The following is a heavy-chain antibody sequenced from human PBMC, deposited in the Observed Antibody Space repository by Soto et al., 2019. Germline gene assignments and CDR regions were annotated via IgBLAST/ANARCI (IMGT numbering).Heavy chain of an antibody. D-gene: IGHD6-13*01. Sequence: PGESLKISCKGSGYSFTSYWISWVRQMPGKGLEWMGRIDPSDSYTNYSPSFQGHVTISADKSISTAYLQWSSLKASDTAMYYCASETQGYYRSSWYTRRWGQGTLVTVSS. CDR2: IDPSDSYT. J-gene: IGHJ4*02. V-gene: IGHV5-10-1*01. CDR3: ASETQGYYRSSWYTRR. CDR1: GYSFTSYW.